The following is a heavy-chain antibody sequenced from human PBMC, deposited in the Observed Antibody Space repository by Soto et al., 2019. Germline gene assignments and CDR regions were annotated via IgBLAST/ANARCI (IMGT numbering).Heavy chain of an antibody. Sequence: SLKISCKGSGYSFTSYWIGWVRQMPGKGLEWMGIIYPGDSDTRYSPSFQGQVTISADKSISTAYLQWSSLKASDTAVYYCARDGQPQYNWNYINYFDYWGQGTLVTVSS. D-gene: IGHD1-7*01. J-gene: IGHJ4*02. CDR1: GYSFTSYW. V-gene: IGHV5-51*01. CDR3: ARDGQPQYNWNYINYFDY. CDR2: IYPGDSDT.